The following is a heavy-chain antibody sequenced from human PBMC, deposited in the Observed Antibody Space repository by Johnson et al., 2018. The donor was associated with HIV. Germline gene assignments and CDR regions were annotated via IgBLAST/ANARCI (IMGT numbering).Heavy chain of an antibody. CDR3: AKESKWGSRTPYAFDM. CDR1: GFTFNTYG. V-gene: IGHV3-30*02. CDR2: IRYDGNSK. J-gene: IGHJ3*02. D-gene: IGHD2-15*01. Sequence: QVQLVESGGGVVQPGGSLRLSCAASGFTFNTYGMDWVRQAPGKGLEWVAFIRYDGNSKYYTDSVKGRFTVSRDNSKNTLYLQMNSLRPEDTAVYYCAKESKWGSRTPYAFDMWGQGTMVTVSS.